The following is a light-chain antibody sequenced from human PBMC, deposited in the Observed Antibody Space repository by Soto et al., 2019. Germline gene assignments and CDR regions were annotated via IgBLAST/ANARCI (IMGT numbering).Light chain of an antibody. J-gene: IGLJ1*01. CDR1: SSNIGGNS. Sequence: QSVLTQPPSVSAAPGQKVTISCSGSSSNIGGNSVSWYQQLPATAPKLLIYDDNKRPSGIPDRFSVSKSGTSATLGITGFQTGDEADYYCGSWDSSMSAYVFGTGTKVTVL. CDR2: DDN. CDR3: GSWDSSMSAYV. V-gene: IGLV1-51*01.